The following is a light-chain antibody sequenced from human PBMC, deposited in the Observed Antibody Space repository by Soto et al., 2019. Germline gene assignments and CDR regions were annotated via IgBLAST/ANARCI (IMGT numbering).Light chain of an antibody. V-gene: IGKV3-11*01. J-gene: IGKJ2*01. Sequence: EIVLTQSPATLSLSPGERATLSCRASQSVSSYLAWYQQKPGQAPRLLIYDASNRATGIPARFSGGGSGTDFTLTISSLEPEDFAVYYCLQRSNWPTFGQGTKLEIK. CDR1: QSVSSY. CDR2: DAS. CDR3: LQRSNWPT.